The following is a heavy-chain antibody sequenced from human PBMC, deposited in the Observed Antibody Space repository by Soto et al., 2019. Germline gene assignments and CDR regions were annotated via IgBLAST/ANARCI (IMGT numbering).Heavy chain of an antibody. CDR2: LYYTGST. Sequence: PSETLSLTCTVAGASIRTGSYYWSWIRQPPGRGLEWIGTLYYTGSTYYNPSLNSRVTISVDRSKNQFSLKLSSVTAADTAVYYCVKGGSSKFDYWGQGTLVTVSS. CDR3: VKGGSSKFDY. CDR1: GASIRTGSYY. V-gene: IGHV4-39*07. D-gene: IGHD1-26*01. J-gene: IGHJ4*02.